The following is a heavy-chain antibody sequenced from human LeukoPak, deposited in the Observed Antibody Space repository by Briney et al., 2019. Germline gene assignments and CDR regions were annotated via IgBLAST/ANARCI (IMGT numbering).Heavy chain of an antibody. J-gene: IGHJ4*02. CDR2: IIPIFGTA. D-gene: IGHD3-22*01. CDR3: ARDRGYYYDSSGYYHFDY. V-gene: IGHV1-69*13. CDR1: GGTFSSYA. Sequence: SVKVSCKASGGTFSSYAISWVRQVPGQGLEWMGGIIPIFGTANYAQKFQGRVTITADESTSTAYMELSSLRSEDTAVYYCARDRGYYYDSSGYYHFDYWGQGTLVTVSS.